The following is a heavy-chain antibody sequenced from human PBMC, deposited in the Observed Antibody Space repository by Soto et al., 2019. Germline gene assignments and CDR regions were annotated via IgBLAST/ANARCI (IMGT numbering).Heavy chain of an antibody. CDR3: ARDLGYDFWSGYRARLDY. Sequence: ASVKVSCKASGYTFTSYGISWVRQAPGQGLEWMGWISAYNGNTNYAQKLQGRVTMTTDTSTSTAYMELRSLRSDDTAVYYCARDLGYDFWSGYRARLDYWGQGTLVTVS. D-gene: IGHD3-3*01. CDR1: GYTFTSYG. CDR2: ISAYNGNT. J-gene: IGHJ4*02. V-gene: IGHV1-18*01.